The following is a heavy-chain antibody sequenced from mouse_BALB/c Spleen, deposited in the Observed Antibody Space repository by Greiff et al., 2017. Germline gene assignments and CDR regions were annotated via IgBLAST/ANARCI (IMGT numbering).Heavy chain of an antibody. J-gene: IGHJ4*01. CDR1: GFTFSSFG. D-gene: IGHD1-3*01. CDR2: ISSGSSTI. Sequence: EVQLVESGGGLVQPGGSRKLSCAASGFTFSSFGMHWVRQAPEKGLEWVAYISSGSSTIYYADTVKGRFTISRDNPKNTLFLQMTSLRSEDTAMYYWARDSGHYAMDYWGQGTSVTVSS. CDR3: ARDSGHYAMDY. V-gene: IGHV5-17*02.